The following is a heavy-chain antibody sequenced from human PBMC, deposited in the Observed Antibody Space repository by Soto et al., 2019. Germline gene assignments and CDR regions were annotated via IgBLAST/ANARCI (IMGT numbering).Heavy chain of an antibody. CDR3: AREKRRLGELSSIYYFYYGMDV. D-gene: IGHD3-16*02. CDR2: IDPSDSYT. CDR1: GYSFSSYW. Sequence: GESLKISCKGSGYSFSSYWISWVRQMPGKGLEWMGRIDPSDSYTNYSPSFQGQVTISADKSINSVYLQWSSLKASDTATYYCAREKRRLGELSSIYYFYYGMDVWGQGTTVTVSS. J-gene: IGHJ6*02. V-gene: IGHV5-10-1*04.